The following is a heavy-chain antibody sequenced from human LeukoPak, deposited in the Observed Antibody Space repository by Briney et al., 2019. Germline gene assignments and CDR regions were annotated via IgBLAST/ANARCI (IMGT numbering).Heavy chain of an antibody. CDR3: ARDISA. CDR2: ISSSGSDI. CDR1: GFTFSGYS. V-gene: IGHV3-48*01. Sequence: PGGSLRLSCAGSGFTFSGYSMNWVRQAPGKGLEWVSFISSSGSDIYYADSVKGRFTISRDNAKNSLYLQMNSLRAEDTAVYCCARDISAWGQGTLVTVSS. J-gene: IGHJ4*02.